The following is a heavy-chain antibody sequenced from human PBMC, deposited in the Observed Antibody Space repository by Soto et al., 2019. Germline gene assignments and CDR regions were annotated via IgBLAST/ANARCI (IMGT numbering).Heavy chain of an antibody. Sequence: SVKVSCKASGFTFTSSAVQWVRQARGQRLEWIGWIVVGSGNTNYAQKFQERVTITRDMSTSTAYMELSSLRSEDTAVYYCAAYYYDSRGYYTYLDIWGQGTMVTVS. CDR2: IVVGSGNT. J-gene: IGHJ3*02. V-gene: IGHV1-58*01. D-gene: IGHD3-22*01. CDR3: AAYYYDSRGYYTYLDI. CDR1: GFTFTSSA.